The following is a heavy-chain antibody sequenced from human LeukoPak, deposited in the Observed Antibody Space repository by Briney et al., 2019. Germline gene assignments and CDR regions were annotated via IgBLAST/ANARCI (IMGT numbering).Heavy chain of an antibody. CDR3: ARAPLRGNNWFDP. Sequence: SVKVSCKASGGTFSSYAISSVRQAPGQGLEWMGGIIPIFGTANYAQKFQGRVTITADESTSTAYMELSSLRAEDTAVYYCARAPLRGNNWFDPWGQGTLVTVSS. CDR1: GGTFSSYA. J-gene: IGHJ5*02. D-gene: IGHD3-10*01. CDR2: IIPIFGTA. V-gene: IGHV1-69*01.